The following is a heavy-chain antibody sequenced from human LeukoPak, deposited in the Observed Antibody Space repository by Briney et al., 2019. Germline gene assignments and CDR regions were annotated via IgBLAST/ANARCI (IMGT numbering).Heavy chain of an antibody. CDR2: IHYSGNT. J-gene: IGHJ4*02. CDR3: ARGVLEMATVTFFDY. Sequence: PSETLSLTCTVSGGSISSGAYYWSWIRQPPGKGLEWIGYIHYSGNTYYNPSLMSRVTISVDTSKNQFSLNLTSVTAADTAVYYCARGVLEMATVTFFDYWGQGTLVTVSP. V-gene: IGHV4-30-4*01. D-gene: IGHD4-17*01. CDR1: GGSISSGAYY.